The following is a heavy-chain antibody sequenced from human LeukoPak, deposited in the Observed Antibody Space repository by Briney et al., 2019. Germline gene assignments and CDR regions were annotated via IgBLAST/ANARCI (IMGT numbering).Heavy chain of an antibody. V-gene: IGHV4-30-2*01. CDR2: IYHSGST. J-gene: IGHJ4*02. Sequence: SETLSLTCTVSGGSISSGGYYWSWIRQPPGKGLEWIGYIYHSGSTYYNPSLKSRVTISVDRSKNQFSLKLSSVTAADTAVYYCARGDTVTKEGFDYWGQGTLVTVSS. D-gene: IGHD4-11*01. CDR1: GGSISSGGYY. CDR3: ARGDTVTKEGFDY.